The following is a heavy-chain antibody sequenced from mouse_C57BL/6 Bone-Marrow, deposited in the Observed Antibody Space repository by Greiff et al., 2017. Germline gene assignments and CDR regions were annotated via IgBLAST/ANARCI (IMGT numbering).Heavy chain of an antibody. V-gene: IGHV14-4*01. CDR3: TPITTVVATDY. CDR1: GFNIKDDY. J-gene: IGHJ2*01. CDR2: IDPENGDT. D-gene: IGHD1-1*01. Sequence: EVMLVESGAELVRPGASVKLSCTASGFNIKDDYMHWVKQRPEQGLEWIGWIDPENGDTEYASKFQGQATITADTSSNTAYLQRSSLTSEDTAVYFCTPITTVVATDYWGQGTTRTVFS.